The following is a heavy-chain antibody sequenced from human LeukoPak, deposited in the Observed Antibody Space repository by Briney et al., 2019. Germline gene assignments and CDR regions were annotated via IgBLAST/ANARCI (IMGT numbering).Heavy chain of an antibody. D-gene: IGHD3-10*01. V-gene: IGHV1-2*02. CDR1: GYTFTGFY. Sequence: ASVKVSCKASGYTFTGFYMHWVRQAPGQGLEWMGWINPNSGGTKYAQTFQGRVTMTRDTSISTAYMELSSLRSDDTAVYYCARVVGGNYYGPETGDYWGQGTLVTVSS. J-gene: IGHJ4*02. CDR2: INPNSGGT. CDR3: ARVVGGNYYGPETGDY.